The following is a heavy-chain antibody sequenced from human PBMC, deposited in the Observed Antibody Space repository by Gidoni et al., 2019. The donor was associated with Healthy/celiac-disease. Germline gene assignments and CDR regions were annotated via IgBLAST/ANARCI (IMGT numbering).Heavy chain of an antibody. Sequence: QVQLQESGPGLVKPSGTLSLTCAVPRGSISSSNWWSWVRPPPGKGLEWMGEIYHSGSTNYNPSHKSRVTISGDKSKNQFSLKLSSGMAADTAVYYCARVKGFGLNWFDHWGQGTLVTVSS. J-gene: IGHJ5*02. D-gene: IGHD3-10*01. CDR2: IYHSGST. V-gene: IGHV4-4*02. CDR3: ARVKGFGLNWFDH. CDR1: RGSISSSNW.